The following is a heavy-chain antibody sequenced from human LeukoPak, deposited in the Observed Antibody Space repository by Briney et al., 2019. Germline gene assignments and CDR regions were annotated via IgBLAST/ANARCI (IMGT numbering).Heavy chain of an antibody. V-gene: IGHV4-59*01. Sequence: SETLSLTCTVSGGTISRYYWSWIRQPPGKGLEWIGYIYYSWRTNYNPSLKSRVTISVDTSKNQFSLKLSSVTAADTAVYYCARGPTRNYFDYWGQGTLVTVSS. CDR3: ARGPTRNYFDY. CDR2: IYYSWRT. CDR1: GGTISRYY. J-gene: IGHJ4*02.